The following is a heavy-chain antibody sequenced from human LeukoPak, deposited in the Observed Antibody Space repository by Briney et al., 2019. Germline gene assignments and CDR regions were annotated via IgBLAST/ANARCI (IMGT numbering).Heavy chain of an antibody. J-gene: IGHJ4*02. CDR3: ARAGSHWHYVY. V-gene: IGHV3-64*04. D-gene: IGHD3-10*01. CDR2: ISFNGGNT. Sequence: GGSLRLSCSASGFIFSSYAMHWVRQAPGKGLEYVSGISFNGGNTYFADSVKGRFTISRDNAKNSLSLQMNNLRVEDTAVYYCARAGSHWHYVYWGQGTVVTVSS. CDR1: GFIFSSYA.